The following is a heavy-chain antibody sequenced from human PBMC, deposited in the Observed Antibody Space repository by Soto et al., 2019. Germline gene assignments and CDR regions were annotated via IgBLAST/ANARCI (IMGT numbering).Heavy chain of an antibody. CDR2: IIPIFGTA. D-gene: IGHD3-10*01. V-gene: IGHV1-69*13. CDR1: GGTFSSYA. J-gene: IGHJ4*02. Sequence: SVKVSCKASGGTFSSYAISWVRQAPGQGLEWMGGIIPIFGTANYAQKFQGRVTITADESTSTAYMELSSLRSEDTAVYYCASRFYGSGSYYNKWGKGPLVTVSS. CDR3: ASRFYGSGSYYNK.